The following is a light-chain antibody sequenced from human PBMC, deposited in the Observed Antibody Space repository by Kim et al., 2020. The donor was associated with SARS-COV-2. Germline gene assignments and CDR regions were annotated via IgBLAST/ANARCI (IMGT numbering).Light chain of an antibody. CDR2: GAS. CDR1: QSVSSN. Sequence: EIVMTQSPFSLSVSPGERVTLSCRASQSVSSNLAWYQQKPGQAPRLLIYGASTMGTGIPARFSGSGSGTEFTLTISSLQSEDFAVYYCVQYDAWPRTLGQGTTMDIK. J-gene: IGKJ1*01. CDR3: VQYDAWPRT. V-gene: IGKV3-15*01.